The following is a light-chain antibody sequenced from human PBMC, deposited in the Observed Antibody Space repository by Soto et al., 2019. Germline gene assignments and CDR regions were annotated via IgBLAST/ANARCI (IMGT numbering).Light chain of an antibody. Sequence: IVLTKSPGTLSLSPGDRATLSCRASQSVSSSCLAWYQQKPGQAPRLLIYGASTRATGIPARFSGSGSGTEFTLTISSLQSEDFAVYYCQQYNNWPTFGQGTKVDIK. V-gene: IGKV3-15*01. CDR2: GAS. CDR1: QSVSSSC. J-gene: IGKJ1*01. CDR3: QQYNNWPT.